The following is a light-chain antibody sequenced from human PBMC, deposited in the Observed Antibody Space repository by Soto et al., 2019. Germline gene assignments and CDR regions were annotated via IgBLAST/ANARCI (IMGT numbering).Light chain of an antibody. J-gene: IGKJ2*02. V-gene: IGKV3-15*01. CDR2: ASS. CDR1: QNIGNK. Sequence: EIVMTQSPATLSVSPGERATLSCRASQNIGNKLAWYQQTPGQAPRLLIYASSTRATAVPARFSGSGSGTEFTRTISSLLSDDFAVYYCQQYNNSPPCTFGQGTK. CDR3: QQYNNSPPCT.